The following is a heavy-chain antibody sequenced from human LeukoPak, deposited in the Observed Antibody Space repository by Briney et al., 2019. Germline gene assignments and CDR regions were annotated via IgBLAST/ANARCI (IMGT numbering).Heavy chain of an antibody. D-gene: IGHD3-10*01. J-gene: IGHJ5*02. CDR3: ARRLRNLLWFSNWFDP. CDR1: GGSFSGYY. V-gene: IGHV4-34*01. CDR2: INHSGST. Sequence: SETLSLTCAVYGGSFSGYYWSWIRQPPGKGLEWIGEINHSGSTNYNPSLKSRVTISVDTSKNQFSLKLSSVTAADTAVYYCARRLRNLLWFSNWFDPWGQGTLVTVSS.